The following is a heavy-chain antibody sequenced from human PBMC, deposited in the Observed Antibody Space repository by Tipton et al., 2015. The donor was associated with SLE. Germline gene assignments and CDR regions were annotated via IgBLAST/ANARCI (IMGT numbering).Heavy chain of an antibody. J-gene: IGHJ4*02. CDR2: ISYCGST. CDR1: GGSISSSRYY. CDR3: ARQRRTIFGVAPGYFDY. Sequence: TLSLTCTVSGGSISSSRYYWGWIRQPPGQGLEWIGSISYCGSTYYNPSLKSRVTISVDTSKNQFSLKLSSVTAADTAVYYCARQRRTIFGVAPGYFDYWGQGTLVTVSS. D-gene: IGHD3-3*01. V-gene: IGHV4-39*07.